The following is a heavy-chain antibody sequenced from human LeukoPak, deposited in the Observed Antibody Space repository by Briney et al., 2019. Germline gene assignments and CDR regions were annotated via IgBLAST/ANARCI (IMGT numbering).Heavy chain of an antibody. CDR3: AKRDTIGWYQGGGWFDP. V-gene: IGHV3-23*01. D-gene: IGHD6-19*01. CDR2: ISGSGGST. CDR1: GFTFSSYA. Sequence: QTGGSLRLSCAASGFTFSSYAMSWVRQAPGKGLEWASAISGSGGSTYYADSVKGRFTISRDNSKNTLYLQMNSLRAEDTAVYYCAKRDTIGWYQGGGWFDPWGQGTLVTVSS. J-gene: IGHJ5*02.